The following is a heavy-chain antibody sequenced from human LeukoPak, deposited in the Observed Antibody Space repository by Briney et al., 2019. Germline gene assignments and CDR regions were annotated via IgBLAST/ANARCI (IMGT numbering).Heavy chain of an antibody. CDR2: IQYDGSKK. D-gene: IGHD3-10*01. Sequence: GGSLRLSCVASGFTFSSNGMHWVRQAPGKGLEWVTFIQYDGSKKYYADSVKGRFTISRDNSKNTLYLEMNSLRAEDTAVYYCAKDIGSYYDYWGQGTLVTVSS. J-gene: IGHJ4*02. CDR3: AKDIGSYYDY. V-gene: IGHV3-30*02. CDR1: GFTFSSNG.